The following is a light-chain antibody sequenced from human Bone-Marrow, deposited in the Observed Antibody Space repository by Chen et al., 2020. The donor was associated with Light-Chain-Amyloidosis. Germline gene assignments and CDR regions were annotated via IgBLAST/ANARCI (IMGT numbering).Light chain of an antibody. CDR3: QVWDRSSERPV. V-gene: IGLV3-21*02. CDR1: NIGSTS. J-gene: IGLJ3*02. Sequence: SYVLTQPSSVSVAPGQTATIACGGNNIGSTSVHWYQQTPGQAPLLVVYDDSDRPSGIPERLSASNTGNTATQTISRVEAGDEADYYCQVWDRSSERPVFGGGTKLTVL. CDR2: DDS.